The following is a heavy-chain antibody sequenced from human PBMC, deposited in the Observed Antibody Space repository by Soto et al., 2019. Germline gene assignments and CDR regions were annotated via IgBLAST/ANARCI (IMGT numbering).Heavy chain of an antibody. CDR3: ARXDTIXESSERYYHYGLDV. D-gene: IGHD2-2*01. V-gene: IGHV1-69*06. CDR2: IIPLFGTT. J-gene: IGHJ6*02. CDR1: EGTFNSYV. Sequence: QVKLVQSRAEVKKPGSSVRVSCKASEGTFNSYVVSWVRQAPGQGLQWMGGIIPLFGTTNYAHQLEGRVTITADTSTTTAYMELSGLRPGDTAVYYCARXDTIXESSERYYHYGLDVWGQGTTVIVSS.